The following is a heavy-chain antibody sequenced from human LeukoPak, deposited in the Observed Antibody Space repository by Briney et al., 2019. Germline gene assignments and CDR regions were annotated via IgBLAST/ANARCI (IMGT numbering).Heavy chain of an antibody. Sequence: GGSLGLSCAASGFTFSSYWMSWVRQAPGKGLEWVANIKQDGSEKYYVDSVKGRFTISRDNAKNSLYLQMNSLRAEDTAVYYCARDQLELLRGGYYYGMDVWGQGTTVTVSS. V-gene: IGHV3-7*01. J-gene: IGHJ6*02. CDR1: GFTFSSYW. D-gene: IGHD1-7*01. CDR2: IKQDGSEK. CDR3: ARDQLELLRGGYYYGMDV.